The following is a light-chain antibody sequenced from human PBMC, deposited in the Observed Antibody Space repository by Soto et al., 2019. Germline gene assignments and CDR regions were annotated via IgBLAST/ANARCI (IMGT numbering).Light chain of an antibody. Sequence: HMTQSPSTLSAYVGDTVTITCRARQNINWWLAWYQQRPGKAPNLLIHKASTLEVGVPSRFSGSASGTEFTLTISSLQPDDFAVYFCLQYNVYPLSFGGGTKVDIK. CDR2: KAS. CDR3: LQYNVYPLS. V-gene: IGKV1-5*03. J-gene: IGKJ4*01. CDR1: QNINWW.